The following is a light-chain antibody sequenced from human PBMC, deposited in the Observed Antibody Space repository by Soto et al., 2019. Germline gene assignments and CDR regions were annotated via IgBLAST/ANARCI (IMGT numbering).Light chain of an antibody. CDR1: QSVRSNY. CDR2: GVF. J-gene: IGKJ2*01. CDR3: QHYDGSPRT. V-gene: IGKV3-20*01. Sequence: ETVLTQSPGTVSLSPGERATLSCTTSQSVRSNYLAWYQQKPGQAPRLLIYGVFSRAAGIPDRFSGSGSGTDFTLTISGLEPGDSAVYYCQHYDGSPRTFGRGTKLEI.